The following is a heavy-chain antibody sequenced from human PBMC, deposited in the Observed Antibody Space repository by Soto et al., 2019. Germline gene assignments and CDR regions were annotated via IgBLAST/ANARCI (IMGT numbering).Heavy chain of an antibody. V-gene: IGHV1-69*13. CDR2: IIPMIGTA. CDR1: GGTFSTYA. D-gene: IGHD2-15*01. Sequence: SVKVSCKXSGGTFSTYAISWVRQAPGQGLEWMGGIIPMIGTANYAQKFQGRVSITADESTSTAYMELSSLRSEDTAVYYCARDRSPGYCSGGSCYSRESNWFDPWGQGTLVTVSS. J-gene: IGHJ5*02. CDR3: ARDRSPGYCSGGSCYSRESNWFDP.